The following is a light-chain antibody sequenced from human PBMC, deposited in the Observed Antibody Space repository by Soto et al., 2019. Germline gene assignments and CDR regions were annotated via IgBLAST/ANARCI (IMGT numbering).Light chain of an antibody. J-gene: IGKJ5*01. V-gene: IGKV1-39*01. CDR3: QQSYSIPIT. Sequence: DIQMTQSPSSLSASVGDRVTITCRASQSIGRYLNWYQEKTGKAPNVVIFTASSLQSGVPSRFNGSGSGTEFTLTISSLQPEDFANYDCQQSYSIPITFGQGTRREIK. CDR2: TAS. CDR1: QSIGRY.